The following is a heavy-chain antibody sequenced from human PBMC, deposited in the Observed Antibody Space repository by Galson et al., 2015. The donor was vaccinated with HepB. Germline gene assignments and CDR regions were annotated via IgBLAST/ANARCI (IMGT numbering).Heavy chain of an antibody. CDR1: GFTFTSSA. CDR3: AADLTHCGGDWCPD. D-gene: IGHD2-21*01. J-gene: IGHJ4*02. V-gene: IGHV1-58*01. CDR2: IVVGSGNT. Sequence: SVKVSCKASGFTFTSSAVQWVRQARGQRLEWIGWIVVGSGNTNYAQKFQERVTITRDMSTSTAYMELSSLRSEDTAVYYCAADLTHCGGDWCPDWGQGTLVTVSS.